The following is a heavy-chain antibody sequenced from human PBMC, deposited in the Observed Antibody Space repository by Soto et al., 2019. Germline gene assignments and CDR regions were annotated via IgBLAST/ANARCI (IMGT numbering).Heavy chain of an antibody. CDR3: ARGSYSSGWYPGGY. V-gene: IGHV1-18*01. J-gene: IGHJ4*02. CDR1: GYTFTNYG. CDR2: FSTYNGDT. Sequence: QVQLVQSGAEVKKPGASVKVSCKASGYTFTNYGISWVRQAPGQGLEWMGWFSTYNGDTNYAQKLQGRVIMTTDTSTSTAYMELRSLRSDDTAVYYCARGSYSSGWYPGGYWGQGTLVTVSS. D-gene: IGHD6-19*01.